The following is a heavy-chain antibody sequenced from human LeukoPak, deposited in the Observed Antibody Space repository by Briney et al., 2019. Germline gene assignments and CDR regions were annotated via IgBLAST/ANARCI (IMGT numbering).Heavy chain of an antibody. V-gene: IGHV1-2*06. CDR1: GYTFTGYY. CDR2: INPNSGGT. D-gene: IGHD3-22*01. CDR3: ARDYYDSSGYRTRAFGY. J-gene: IGHJ4*02. Sequence: ASVKVSCKASGYTFTGYYVHWVRQAPGQGLEWMGRINPNSGGTNYAQKFQGRVTMTRDTSISTAYMELSRLRSDDTAVYYCARDYYDSSGYRTRAFGYWGQGTLVTVSS.